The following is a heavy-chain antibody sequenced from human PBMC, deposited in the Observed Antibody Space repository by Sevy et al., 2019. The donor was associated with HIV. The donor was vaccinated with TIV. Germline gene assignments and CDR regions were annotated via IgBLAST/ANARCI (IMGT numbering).Heavy chain of an antibody. CDR2: ISGSAYRT. CDR3: VKEVSEYSYSDY. J-gene: IGHJ4*02. Sequence: GGSLKLSCAASGFTFSNYAMSWVRQTPGKGLEWVSAISGSAYRTYYTDSVKRRFTISRDNSKNMLFLQMNSLRAEDTAVYYCVKEVSEYSYSDYWGQGTLVTVSS. D-gene: IGHD5-18*01. CDR1: GFTFSNYA. V-gene: IGHV3-23*01.